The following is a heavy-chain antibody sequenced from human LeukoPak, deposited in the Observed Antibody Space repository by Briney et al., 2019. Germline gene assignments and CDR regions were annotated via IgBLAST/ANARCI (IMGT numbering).Heavy chain of an antibody. D-gene: IGHD2-21*02. CDR2: ISAYNGNT. V-gene: IGHV1-18*01. J-gene: IGHJ6*03. Sequence: GASVKVSFKASGYTFTSYGNSWVRQAPGQGLEWMGWISAYNGNTNYAQKLQGRVTMTTDTSTSTAYMELRSLRSDDTAVYYCARAGVVTEPQESYYYYYYMDVWGKGTTVTISS. CDR1: GYTFTSYG. CDR3: ARAGVVTEPQESYYYYYYMDV.